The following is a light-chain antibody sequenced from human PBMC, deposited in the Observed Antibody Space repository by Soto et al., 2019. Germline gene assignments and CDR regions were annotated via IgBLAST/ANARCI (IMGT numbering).Light chain of an antibody. CDR3: MQDLQAPLA. CDR2: LGS. J-gene: IGKJ4*01. V-gene: IGKV2-28*01. CDR1: RRLLHSYGYNY. Sequence: DIVMTQSPLSLPVTPGQPASISCSSSRRLLHSYGYNYLDCYLQKPGQSPQLLIYLGSNRAYGVPDRVSGSGSGTQFGLTISRVEVGDVGVYYGMQDLQAPLAFVGGTKLEIK.